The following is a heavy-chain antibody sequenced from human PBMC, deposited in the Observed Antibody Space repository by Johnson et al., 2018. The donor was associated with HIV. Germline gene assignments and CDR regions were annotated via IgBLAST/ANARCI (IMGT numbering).Heavy chain of an antibody. CDR2: ISYNGSET. CDR3: AKDNIPGIAAAGLGNAFDI. CDR1: GFTFSSYA. V-gene: IGHV3-30-3*01. J-gene: IGHJ3*02. D-gene: IGHD6-13*01. Sequence: VQLVESGGGLVQPGGSLRLSCAASGFTFSSYAMHWVRQAPGKGLEGVTVISYNGSETYNADSVKGRFTISRDNSKSTLYLKMNSLRAEDTAVYYCAKDNIPGIAAAGLGNAFDIWGQGTMVTVSS.